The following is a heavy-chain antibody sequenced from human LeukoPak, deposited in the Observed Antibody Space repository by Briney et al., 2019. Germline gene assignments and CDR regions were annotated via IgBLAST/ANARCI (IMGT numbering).Heavy chain of an antibody. V-gene: IGHV1-69*13. CDR2: SIPIFGTA. CDR1: GGTFSSYA. D-gene: IGHD5-24*01. Sequence: SVNVSCKASGGTFSSYAISWVRQGPGPGLDWMGGSIPIFGTANYAQKFQGRVTITADESTSTAYMEVSSLRADDSAVYYCARWRDANNYFDYWGQGTLVTVSS. CDR3: ARWRDANNYFDY. J-gene: IGHJ4*02.